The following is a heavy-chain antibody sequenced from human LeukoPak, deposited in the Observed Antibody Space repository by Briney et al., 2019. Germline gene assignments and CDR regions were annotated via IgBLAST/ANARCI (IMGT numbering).Heavy chain of an antibody. CDR1: GFTFSDYY. J-gene: IGHJ4*02. V-gene: IGHV3-11*01. CDR3: VREIGYYDSSGYPEYYFDY. D-gene: IGHD3-22*01. Sequence: GGSLRLSCAASGFTFSDYYMSWIRQAPGKGLEWVSYISSSGSTIYYADSVKGRFTISRDNAKNSLYLQMNSLRAEDTAVYYCVREIGYYDSSGYPEYYFDYWGQGTLVTVSS. CDR2: ISSSGSTI.